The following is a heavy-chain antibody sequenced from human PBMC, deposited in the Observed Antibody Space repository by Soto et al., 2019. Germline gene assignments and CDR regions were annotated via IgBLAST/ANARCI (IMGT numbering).Heavy chain of an antibody. CDR1: GGTFSSYA. D-gene: IGHD6-6*01. J-gene: IGHJ6*02. Sequence: SVKVSCKASGGTFSSYAISWVRQAPGQGLEWMGGIIPIFGTANYAQKFQGRVTITADESTSTAYMELSSLRSEDTAVYYCARDRSIAARPIIGYYGMDVWGQGTKVTVSS. V-gene: IGHV1-69*13. CDR2: IIPIFGTA. CDR3: ARDRSIAARPIIGYYGMDV.